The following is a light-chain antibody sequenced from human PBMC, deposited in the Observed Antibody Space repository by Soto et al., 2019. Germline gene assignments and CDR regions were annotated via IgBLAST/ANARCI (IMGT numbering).Light chain of an antibody. Sequence: EIVLTQSPGTLSLSPGERATLSCRASQSVSSSYLAWYQQKPGQAPRLLIYDASSRAPGIPDRFSGSGSGTDFTLTISRLEPEDFAVYYCQQYGSSSYTFGQGTKLEIK. J-gene: IGKJ2*01. CDR1: QSVSSSY. CDR2: DAS. V-gene: IGKV3-20*01. CDR3: QQYGSSSYT.